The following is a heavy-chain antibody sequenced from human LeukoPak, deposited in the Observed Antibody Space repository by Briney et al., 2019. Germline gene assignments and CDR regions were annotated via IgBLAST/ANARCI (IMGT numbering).Heavy chain of an antibody. V-gene: IGHV6-1*01. CDR3: TRVKGAGINWFDP. CDR1: GDSVSSNSAT. CDR2: TCYRSKWYN. J-gene: IGHJ5*02. Sequence: SQTHSLTCAISGDSVSSNSATWNWIRQSPSRGLEWLGGTCYRSKWYNDYAVSVKSRITINADTSKNQFSLQLNSVTPEDTAVYYCTRVKGAGINWFDPWGQGTLVTVSS. D-gene: IGHD6-13*01.